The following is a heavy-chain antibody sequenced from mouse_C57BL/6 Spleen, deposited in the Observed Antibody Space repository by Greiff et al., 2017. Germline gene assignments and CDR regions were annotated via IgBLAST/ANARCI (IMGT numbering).Heavy chain of an antibody. CDR3: ARSGYYGSSYDYAMDD. CDR1: GYAFTNYL. J-gene: IGHJ4*01. V-gene: IGHV1-54*01. Sequence: QVQLQQSGAELVRPGTSVKVSCKASGYAFTNYLLEWVKQRPGQGLEWIGVINPGSGGTNYNEKFKGKATLTADKSSSTAYMQLSSLTSEDSAVYFCARSGYYGSSYDYAMDDWGQGTSVTVSS. D-gene: IGHD1-1*01. CDR2: INPGSGGT.